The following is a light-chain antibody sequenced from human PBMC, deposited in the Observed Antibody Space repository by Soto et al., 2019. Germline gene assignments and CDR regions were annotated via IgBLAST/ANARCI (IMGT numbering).Light chain of an antibody. V-gene: IGLV2-14*01. CDR3: SSYTAGGTI. CDR1: SGDVGGFYY. J-gene: IGLJ1*01. CDR2: EVS. Sequence: QSVLTQPASVSGSPGQSITISCIGTSGDVGGFYYVSWYQQVPGKAPKLMISEVSNRPSGVSNRFSGSKSGNTASLTISGLQAEDEADYYCSSYTAGGTIFGTGTKVTVL.